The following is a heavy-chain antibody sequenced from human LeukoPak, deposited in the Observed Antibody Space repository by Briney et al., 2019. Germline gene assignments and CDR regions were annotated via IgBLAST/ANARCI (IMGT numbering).Heavy chain of an antibody. J-gene: IGHJ5*02. CDR3: ARVLGIRYSSWFDP. CDR2: IYYSGST. V-gene: IGHV4-30-4*01. CDR1: GGCISSGDYY. D-gene: IGHD7-27*01. Sequence: SETLSLTCTVSGGCISSGDYYWSWIRQPPGKGLEWIGYIYYSGSTYYNPSLKSRVTISVDTSKNQFSLKLSSVTAADTAVYYCARVLGIRYSSWFDPWGQGTLVTVSS.